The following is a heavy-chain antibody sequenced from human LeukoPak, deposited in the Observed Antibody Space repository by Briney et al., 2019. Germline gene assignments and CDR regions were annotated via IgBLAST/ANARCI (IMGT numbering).Heavy chain of an antibody. CDR2: ISSSGSYI. CDR3: AKPARTDYADY. CDR1: GFTFSSYS. D-gene: IGHD1-14*01. J-gene: IGHJ4*02. V-gene: IGHV3-21*04. Sequence: GGSLRLSCAASGFTFSSYSMNWVRQAPGKGLEWVSSISSSGSYIYYADSVKGRFTISRDNAKNTLYLQMNSLRAEDTAVYYCAKPARTDYADYWGQGTLVTVSS.